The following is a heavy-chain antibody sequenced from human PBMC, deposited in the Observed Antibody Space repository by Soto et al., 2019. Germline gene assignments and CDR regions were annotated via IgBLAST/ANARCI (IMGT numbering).Heavy chain of an antibody. CDR1: GFTFRNVW. Sequence: EVQLVESGGGLVKPGGSLRLSCAASGFTFRNVWMSWVRQAPGKGLEWVGRIKSKTDGGTTDYAAPVKGRLTISRDDSKNTRYLHINSLKTEDTAVYHCATEEYWNYSPYFDYWGQGTLVTVSS. J-gene: IGHJ4*02. CDR2: IKSKTDGGTT. D-gene: IGHD1-7*01. CDR3: ATEEYWNYSPYFDY. V-gene: IGHV3-15*01.